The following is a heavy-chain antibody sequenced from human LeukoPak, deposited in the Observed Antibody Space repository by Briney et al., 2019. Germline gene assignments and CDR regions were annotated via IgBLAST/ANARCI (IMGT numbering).Heavy chain of an antibody. CDR1: GYTFTGYY. V-gene: IGHV1-2*02. CDR3: ARDPFDYYDSSGDDH. CDR2: INPNSGGT. D-gene: IGHD3-22*01. J-gene: IGHJ4*02. Sequence: ASVKVSCKASGYTFTGYYMHWVRQAPGQGLEWMGWINPNSGGTNYAQKFQGRVTMTRDTSISTAYMELSRLRSDDTAVYYCARDPFDYYDSSGDDHWGQGTLVTVSS.